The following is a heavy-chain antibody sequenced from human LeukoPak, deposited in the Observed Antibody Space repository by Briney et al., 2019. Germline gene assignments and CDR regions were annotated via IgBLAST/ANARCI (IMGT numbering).Heavy chain of an antibody. CDR3: ARVLGASEDYVWGSYRF. CDR1: GFTFSSYA. CDR2: ISGSGGST. J-gene: IGHJ4*02. D-gene: IGHD3-16*02. Sequence: GGSLRLSCAASGFTFSSYAMSWVRQAPGKGLEWVSAISGSGGSTYYADSVKGRFTISRDNAKNSVHLQMNSLRGEDTAVYYCARVLGASEDYVWGSYRFWGQGTLVTVSS. V-gene: IGHV3-23*01.